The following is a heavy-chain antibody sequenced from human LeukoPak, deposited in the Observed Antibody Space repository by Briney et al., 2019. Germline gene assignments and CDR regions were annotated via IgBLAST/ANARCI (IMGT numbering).Heavy chain of an antibody. CDR1: GGSISSYY. Sequence: KPSETLSLTCTVSGGSISSYYWSWIRQPPGKGLEWIGYIYTSGSTNYNPSLKSRVTKSVDTSKNQFSLKLSSVTAADTAVYYCARGLYYDFWSGYSSNYYYYYMDVWGKGTTVTVSS. CDR3: ARGLYYDFWSGYSSNYYYYYMDV. J-gene: IGHJ6*03. CDR2: IYTSGST. V-gene: IGHV4-4*09. D-gene: IGHD3-3*01.